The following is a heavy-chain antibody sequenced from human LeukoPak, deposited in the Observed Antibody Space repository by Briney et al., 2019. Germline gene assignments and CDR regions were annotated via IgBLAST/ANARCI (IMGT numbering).Heavy chain of an antibody. CDR2: ISSSSSYI. Sequence: GGSLRLSCAASGFTFSSYSMNWVRQAPGKGLEWVSSISSSSSYIYYADSVKGRFTISRDNAKNSLYLQMNSLRAEDTAVYYCARTSIIAAAGYALDIWGQGTMVTVSS. D-gene: IGHD6-13*01. V-gene: IGHV3-21*01. CDR1: GFTFSSYS. J-gene: IGHJ3*02. CDR3: ARTSIIAAAGYALDI.